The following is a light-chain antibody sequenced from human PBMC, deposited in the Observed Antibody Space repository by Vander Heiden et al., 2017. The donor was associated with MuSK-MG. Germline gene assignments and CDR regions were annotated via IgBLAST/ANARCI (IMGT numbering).Light chain of an antibody. Sequence: DIQMTQSPSTLYASVGDRVTITCRASQSISSWLAWYQQKPGKAPKLLIYKASSLESGVPSRFSGSGSGTEFTLTISSLQPDDFATYYCQQDNSFPWTFGQGTKVXIK. V-gene: IGKV1-5*03. CDR1: QSISSW. CDR3: QQDNSFPWT. J-gene: IGKJ1*01. CDR2: KAS.